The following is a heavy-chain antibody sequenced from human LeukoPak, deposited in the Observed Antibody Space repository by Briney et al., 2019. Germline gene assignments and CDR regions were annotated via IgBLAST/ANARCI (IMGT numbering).Heavy chain of an antibody. J-gene: IGHJ4*02. CDR2: INSDGSST. CDR3: ARDPEWLLYRYFDY. V-gene: IGHV3-74*01. D-gene: IGHD3-3*01. CDR1: GFTFSSYW. Sequence: PGGSLRLSCAASGFTFSSYWMHWVRQAPGKGLVWVSRINSDGSSTSYADSVKGRFTISRDNAKNTLYLQMNSLRADDTAVYYCARDPEWLLYRYFDYWGQGTLVTVSS.